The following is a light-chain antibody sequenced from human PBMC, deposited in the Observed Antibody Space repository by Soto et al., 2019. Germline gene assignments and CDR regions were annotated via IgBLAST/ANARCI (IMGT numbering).Light chain of an antibody. V-gene: IGKV1-9*01. CDR3: HQLKSYPYT. CDR1: QGISSY. CDR2: AAS. Sequence: IQLTQSPSSLSASVGDRVTITCRASQGISSYLAWYQQKPGKAPKLLIYAASTLQSGVPSRFSGSGSGTDFTLPISSLPPEDFAAYYCHQLKSYPYTFGQGTKLEIK. J-gene: IGKJ2*01.